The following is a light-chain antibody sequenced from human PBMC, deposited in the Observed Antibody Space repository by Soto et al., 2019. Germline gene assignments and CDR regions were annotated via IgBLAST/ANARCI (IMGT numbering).Light chain of an antibody. V-gene: IGKV3-20*01. CDR1: QSVSSIY. J-gene: IGKJ2*01. CDR2: AAS. Sequence: EIVLTQSTDTLSLSPGERATLSCRASQSVSSIYLAWYQQKTGQPPSLLIYAASTRATGIPDRFSGSGSGTDFTLAVSRRETEDFAVYFCQQYGSSPPMYTFGQGTKLEIK. CDR3: QQYGSSPPMYT.